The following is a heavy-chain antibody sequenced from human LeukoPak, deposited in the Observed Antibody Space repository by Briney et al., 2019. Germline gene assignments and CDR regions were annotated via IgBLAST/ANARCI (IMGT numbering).Heavy chain of an antibody. V-gene: IGHV3-48*01. CDR1: GFTFSSYS. D-gene: IGHD2-15*01. CDR3: ARDAASGNNWFDP. J-gene: IGHJ5*02. CDR2: ISPSSTSI. Sequence: GGSLRLSCAASGFTFSSYSMNWVRQAPGKGLEWISYISPSSTSIYYADSVKGRFTISRDNAEKSLYLQINSLRAEDTAVYYCARDAASGNNWFDPWGQGTLVTVSS.